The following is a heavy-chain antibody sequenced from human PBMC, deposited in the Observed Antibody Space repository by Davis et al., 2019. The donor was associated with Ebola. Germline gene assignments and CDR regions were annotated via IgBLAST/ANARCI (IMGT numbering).Heavy chain of an antibody. CDR2: IIPILGIA. V-gene: IGHV1-69*04. D-gene: IGHD6-6*01. CDR3: ARDPSIAALKGDP. J-gene: IGHJ5*02. Sequence: SVKVSCKASGCTFSSYAISLVRQAPGQGLEWMGRIIPILGIANYAQKFQGRVTITADKSTSTAYMELSSLRSEDTAVYYCARDPSIAALKGDPWGQGTLVTVSS. CDR1: GCTFSSYA.